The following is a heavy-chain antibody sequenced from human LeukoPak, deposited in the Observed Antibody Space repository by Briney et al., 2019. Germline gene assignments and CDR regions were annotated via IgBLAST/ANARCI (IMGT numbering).Heavy chain of an antibody. CDR2: IYSGGST. Sequence: GGSLRLSCAASGFTVSSNYMSWVRQAPGKGLEWVSVIYSGGSTYYADSVKGRFTISRDNSKNTLYLQMNSLRAEDTAVYYCAKDEVVVAASFDYWGQGTLVTVSS. CDR3: AKDEVVVAASFDY. D-gene: IGHD2-15*01. V-gene: IGHV3-53*01. J-gene: IGHJ4*02. CDR1: GFTVSSNY.